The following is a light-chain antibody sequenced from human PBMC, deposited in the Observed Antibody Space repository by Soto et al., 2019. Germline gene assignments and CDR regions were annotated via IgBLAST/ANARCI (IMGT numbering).Light chain of an antibody. V-gene: IGKV3-11*01. Sequence: EIVLTQSPATLSLSPGERATLSCRASQSINKYLPWFQQKPGQAPRLLIYDASNRATGIPGRFSGSGSGTDFTLTISSLEPEDFAVSYCQQRSNWITFGQGTRLEIK. CDR2: DAS. CDR1: QSINKY. CDR3: QQRSNWIT. J-gene: IGKJ5*01.